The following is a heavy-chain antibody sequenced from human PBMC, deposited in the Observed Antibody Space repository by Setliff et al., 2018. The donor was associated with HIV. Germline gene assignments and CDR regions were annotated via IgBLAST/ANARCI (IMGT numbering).Heavy chain of an antibody. V-gene: IGHV3-74*01. J-gene: IGHJ5*02. CDR2: ISSDGTVT. CDR1: GLSFSSSW. Sequence: PGGSLRLSCAASGLSFSSSWMHWVRQAPGKGLVWVSRISSDGTVTDYADSVKGRFTISRDNTARSLYLQMNSLKVDDTAVYHCTAGHYGPNPWGQGTPVTVSS. CDR3: TAGHYGPNP. D-gene: IGHD3-10*01.